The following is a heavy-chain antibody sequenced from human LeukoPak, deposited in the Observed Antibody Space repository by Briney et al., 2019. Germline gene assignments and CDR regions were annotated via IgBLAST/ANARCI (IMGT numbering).Heavy chain of an antibody. V-gene: IGHV3-48*02. Sequence: GGSLRLSCAASGFPFSSYSMNWVRQAPGKGLEWVSYISSSTSTIYYADSVKGRFTISRDNAKNSLYLHMNSLRDEDTAVYYCARGWREFYFEYWGQGNLLTVSS. CDR1: GFPFSSYS. J-gene: IGHJ4*02. CDR2: ISSSTSTI. D-gene: IGHD3-3*01. CDR3: ARGWREFYFEY.